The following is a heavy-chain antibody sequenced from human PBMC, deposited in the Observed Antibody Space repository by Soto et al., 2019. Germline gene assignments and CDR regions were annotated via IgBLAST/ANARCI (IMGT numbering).Heavy chain of an antibody. D-gene: IGHD4-17*01. CDR2: IYRSGTT. J-gene: IGHJ2*01. CDR1: GGSISSTNW. V-gene: IGHV4-4*02. Sequence: QVQLQESGPGLVEPSGTLSLTCVVSGGSISSTNWWSWVRQPPGKGLEWIGEIYRSGTTNYNPSLKSQVTISVDKSKNQFSLKLSSVTAADTAVYYCARDDSGDDFDLWGRGTLVTVSS. CDR3: ARDDSGDDFDL.